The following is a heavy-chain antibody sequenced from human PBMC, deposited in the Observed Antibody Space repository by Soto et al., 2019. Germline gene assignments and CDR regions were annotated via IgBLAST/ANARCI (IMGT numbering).Heavy chain of an antibody. D-gene: IGHD6-19*01. J-gene: IGHJ4*02. Sequence: SVKVSCKASGGTFSSYAISWVRQAPGQGLEWMGGIIPIFGTANYAQKFQGRVTITADESTSTAYMELSSLRSEDTAVYYCASLRRRSIAVAGTQIDYRGQGTLVTVSS. CDR2: IIPIFGTA. CDR3: ASLRRRSIAVAGTQIDY. V-gene: IGHV1-69*13. CDR1: GGTFSSYA.